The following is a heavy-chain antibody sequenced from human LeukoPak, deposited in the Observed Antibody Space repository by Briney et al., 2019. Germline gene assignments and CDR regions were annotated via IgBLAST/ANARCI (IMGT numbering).Heavy chain of an antibody. V-gene: IGHV3-7*01. J-gene: IGHJ4*02. CDR1: GFTFSSYW. D-gene: IGHD2-15*01. CDR3: ARDYRWDLLRYFDY. CDR2: IKHDGSEK. Sequence: PGGSLRLSCAASGFTFSSYWMSWVRQAPGKGLEWVATIKHDGSEKYYVDSVRGRFTITKDNAKNSVFLQMNSLRAEDTAIYFCARDYRWDLLRYFDYWGQGTLVTVSS.